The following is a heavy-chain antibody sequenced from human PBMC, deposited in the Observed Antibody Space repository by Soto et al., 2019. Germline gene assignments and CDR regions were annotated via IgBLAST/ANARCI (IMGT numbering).Heavy chain of an antibody. CDR3: ASFQVVTRIKNFQH. D-gene: IGHD2-15*01. CDR1: GYTFSDYY. Sequence: ASVKVSCKAGGYTFSDYYMHWVRQAPGQGLEWMGWINPNSGGTNYAQKFQGRVTMTRDTSISTAYMELSRLRSDDTAVYYCASFQVVTRIKNFQHWGQGTLVTVSS. J-gene: IGHJ1*01. CDR2: INPNSGGT. V-gene: IGHV1-2*02.